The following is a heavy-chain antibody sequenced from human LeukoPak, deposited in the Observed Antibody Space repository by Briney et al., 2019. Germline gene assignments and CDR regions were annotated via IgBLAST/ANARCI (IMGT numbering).Heavy chain of an antibody. CDR1: GYTFTSLG. CDR3: ARERSGWPPDY. D-gene: IGHD6-19*01. CDR2: ISAHNGNT. J-gene: IGHJ4*02. V-gene: IGHV1-18*01. Sequence: ASVKVSCKASGYTFTSLGISWVRQAPGQGLEWMGWISAHNGNTDYAQKFQGRVTMTKDTSTSTVYMELRSLRSDDTAVYYCARERSGWPPDYWGQGTLVTVSS.